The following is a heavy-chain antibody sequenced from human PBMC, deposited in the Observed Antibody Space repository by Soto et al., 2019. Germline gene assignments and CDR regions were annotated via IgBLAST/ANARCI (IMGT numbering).Heavy chain of an antibody. V-gene: IGHV3-43*01. CDR3: AKDMACGGNSGPFDY. Sequence: EVQLVESGGVVVQPGGSLRLSCAASGFTFDDYTMHWVRQAPGKGLEWVSLIFWDGSNTHYADSVKGRFTISRDNRKNSLYLQMDRLRTEDTALYYCAKDMACGGNSGPFDYWGQGTLVTVSS. D-gene: IGHD2-21*02. CDR1: GFTFDDYT. J-gene: IGHJ4*02. CDR2: IFWDGSNT.